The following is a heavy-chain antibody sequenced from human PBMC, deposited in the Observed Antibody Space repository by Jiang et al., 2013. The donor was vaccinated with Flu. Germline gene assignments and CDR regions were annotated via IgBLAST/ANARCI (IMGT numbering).Heavy chain of an antibody. Sequence: GAEVKKPGESLRISCEASGYNFTKSWITWVRQMPGKDLEWMGNIDPSDSFTDYSPSFQGRVTISADKSISTAYLQWSSLKASDTAMYYCARGRGMKYYYYMDIWGKGTTVIVSS. V-gene: IGHV5-10-1*01. CDR2: IDPSDSFT. CDR3: ARGRGMKYYYYMDI. D-gene: IGHD3-16*01. CDR1: GYNFTKSW. J-gene: IGHJ6*03.